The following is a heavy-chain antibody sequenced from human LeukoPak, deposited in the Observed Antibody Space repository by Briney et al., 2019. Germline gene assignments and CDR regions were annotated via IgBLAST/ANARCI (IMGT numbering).Heavy chain of an antibody. D-gene: IGHD2-2*01. CDR1: EFNFKFYA. CDR3: AREDVVVPAAMGY. J-gene: IGHJ4*02. CDR2: ISESGGSS. V-gene: IGHV3-23*01. Sequence: GGSLRLSCVASEFNFKFYAMSWVRQAPGKGLEWVSTISESGGSSYYANSVKGRFTISRDNAKNTLYLQMNSLRAEDTAVYYCAREDVVVPAAMGYWGQGTLVTVSS.